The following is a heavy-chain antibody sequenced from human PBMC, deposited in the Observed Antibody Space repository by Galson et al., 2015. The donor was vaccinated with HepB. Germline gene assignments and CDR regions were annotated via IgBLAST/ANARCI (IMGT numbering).Heavy chain of an antibody. CDR2: INHEGDT. CDR1: DTSFRDFY. D-gene: IGHD1-26*01. V-gene: IGHV4-34*01. CDR3: ARGPSGTYTGWDY. J-gene: IGHJ4*02. Sequence: ETLSLTCAVSDTSFRDFYWSWIRQSPGQGLEWIGEINHEGDTNYNPSLESRVTLSVDTSKNQLSLHLTSVTATDTAVYYCARGPSGTYTGWDYWGQGTPVTVS.